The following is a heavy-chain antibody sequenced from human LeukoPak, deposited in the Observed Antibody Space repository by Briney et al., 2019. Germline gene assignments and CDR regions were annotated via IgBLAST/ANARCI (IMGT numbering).Heavy chain of an antibody. J-gene: IGHJ4*02. V-gene: IGHV3-48*01. Sequence: GGSLRLSCAVSGFNLNNYNMNWVRQAPGKGLEWVSYITLSSSTIYYADPVKGRFTVSRDNAKNSLYLQMNSLRAEDTAVYYCAREPTYSSSWYTNCDYWGQGTLVTVSS. CDR3: AREPTYSSSWYTNCDY. D-gene: IGHD6-13*01. CDR1: GFNLNNYN. CDR2: ITLSSSTI.